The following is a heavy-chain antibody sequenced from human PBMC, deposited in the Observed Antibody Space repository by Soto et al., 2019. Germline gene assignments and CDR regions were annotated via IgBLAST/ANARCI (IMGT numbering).Heavy chain of an antibody. CDR1: GGTFSSYA. Sequence: ASVKVSCKASGGTFSSYAISWVRQAPGQGLEWMGGIIPIFGTANYAQKFQGRVTITADESTSTAYMELSSLRSEDTAVYYCARAPDLPRDGYNLCYWGQGTLVTVSS. J-gene: IGHJ4*02. V-gene: IGHV1-69*13. CDR2: IIPIFGTA. D-gene: IGHD5-12*01. CDR3: ARAPDLPRDGYNLCY.